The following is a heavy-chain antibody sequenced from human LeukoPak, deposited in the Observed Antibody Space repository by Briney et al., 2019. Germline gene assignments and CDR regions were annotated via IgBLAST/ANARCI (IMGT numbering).Heavy chain of an antibody. CDR1: GYSISSGYY. J-gene: IGHJ3*02. V-gene: IGHV4-38-2*02. CDR3: AREWKFDI. D-gene: IGHD1-1*01. CDR2: IYHSGST. Sequence: SETLSLTCTVSGYSISSGYYWGWIRQPPGKGLEWIGIIYHSGSTYYNPSLKSRVTISVDTSKNQFSLKLSSVTAADTAIYYCAREWKFDIWGQGTMVTVSS.